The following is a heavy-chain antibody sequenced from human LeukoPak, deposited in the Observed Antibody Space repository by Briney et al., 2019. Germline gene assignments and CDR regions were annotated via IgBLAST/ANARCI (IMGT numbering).Heavy chain of an antibody. Sequence: GGSLRLSCTVSGFPFNGHWMNWVRQAPGRGLEWVANIKYDGSETGYVDSVVGRFTISRDNSRNTLYLQMNSLRPEDTAVYFCAKLVDSASMIWGRGTLVTVSS. J-gene: IGHJ4*02. V-gene: IGHV3-7*03. CDR1: GFPFNGHW. D-gene: IGHD1-1*01. CDR2: IKYDGSET. CDR3: AKLVDSASMI.